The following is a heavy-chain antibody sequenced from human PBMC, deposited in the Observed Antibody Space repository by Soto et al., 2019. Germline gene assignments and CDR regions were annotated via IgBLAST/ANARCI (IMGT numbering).Heavy chain of an antibody. V-gene: IGHV5-10-1*01. CDR1: GYSFTSYW. J-gene: IGHJ6*02. Sequence: GESLKISCKGSGYSFTSYWISWVRQMPGKGLEWMGRIDPSDSYTNYSPSFQGHVTISADKSISTAYLQWSSLKASDTAMYYCARHSRYCSGGSCYYYYYGMDVWGQGTTVTVSS. D-gene: IGHD2-15*01. CDR2: IDPSDSYT. CDR3: ARHSRYCSGGSCYYYYYGMDV.